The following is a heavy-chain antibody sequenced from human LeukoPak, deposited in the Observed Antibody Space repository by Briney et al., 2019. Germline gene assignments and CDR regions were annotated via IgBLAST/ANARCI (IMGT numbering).Heavy chain of an antibody. CDR3: ARAPRIQLHYFDS. CDR1: GGSISSSSYY. J-gene: IGHJ4*02. V-gene: IGHV4-39*07. D-gene: IGHD5-18*01. CDR2: IYYSGST. Sequence: SETLSLTCTVSGGSISSSSYYWGWIRQPPGKGLEWIGSIYYSGSTNYNPSLKSRVTISVDTSKNQFSLKLSSVTAADTAVYYCARAPRIQLHYFDSWGQGTLVTVSS.